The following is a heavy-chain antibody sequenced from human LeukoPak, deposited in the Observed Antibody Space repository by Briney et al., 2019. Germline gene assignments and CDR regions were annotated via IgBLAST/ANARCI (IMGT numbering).Heavy chain of an antibody. V-gene: IGHV1-69*13. CDR2: IIPIFGTA. Sequence: ASVKVPCKASGGTFSSYAISWVRQAPGQGLEWMGGIIPIFGTANYAQKFQGRVTITADESTSTAYMELSSLRSEDTAVYYCARDRIGTGYPFDYWGQGTLVTVSS. CDR1: GGTFSSYA. CDR3: ARDRIGTGYPFDY. D-gene: IGHD3/OR15-3a*01. J-gene: IGHJ4*02.